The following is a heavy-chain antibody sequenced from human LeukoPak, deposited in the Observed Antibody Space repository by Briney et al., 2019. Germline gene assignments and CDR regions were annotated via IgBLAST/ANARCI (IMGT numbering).Heavy chain of an antibody. J-gene: IGHJ4*02. Sequence: GGSLRLSCAASGFIFSTYGMHWVRQAPGKGLEWVAFIRYDGSNKYYADSVKGRFTISRDNSKNTLYLQMNSLRPEDTAVYYCAKGNYDYGDYDGGDYWGQGTLVTVSS. CDR3: AKGNYDYGDYDGGDY. D-gene: IGHD4-17*01. CDR2: IRYDGSNK. V-gene: IGHV3-30*02. CDR1: GFIFSTYG.